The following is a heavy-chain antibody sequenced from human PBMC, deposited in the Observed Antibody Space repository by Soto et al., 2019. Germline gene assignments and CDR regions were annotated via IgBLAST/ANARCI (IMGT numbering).Heavy chain of an antibody. CDR1: GGPIRSSSHY. J-gene: IGHJ4*02. V-gene: IGHV4-39*02. CDR2: IDESGDS. CDR3: AREGGYVDY. D-gene: IGHD1-1*01. Sequence: QLQLQESGPGLVKPSETLSLTCTVSGGPIRSSSHYWGWIRQSPGTGLEWIGSIDESGDSYYNPSLKSRVTISVDTSKNQFSLKLISVTVADSAIYYCAREGGYVDYWGQGTLVTVSS.